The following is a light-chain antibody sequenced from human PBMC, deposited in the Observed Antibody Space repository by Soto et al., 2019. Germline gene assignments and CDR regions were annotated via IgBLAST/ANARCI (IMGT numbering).Light chain of an antibody. J-gene: IGKJ1*01. CDR2: LTS. V-gene: IGKV3-20*01. CDR3: QQYGSSPT. Sequence: EIVLTQSPATLSSFPGDRVTLSCRASQAVNTRLAWYQHKPGQAPRLLIYLTSNRAAGIPARFSGSGSGTDFTLTISRVEPEDFAVYYCQQYGSSPTFGQGTKVDI. CDR1: QAVNTR.